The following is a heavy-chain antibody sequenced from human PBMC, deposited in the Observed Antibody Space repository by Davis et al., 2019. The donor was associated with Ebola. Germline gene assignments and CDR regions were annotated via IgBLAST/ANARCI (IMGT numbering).Heavy chain of an antibody. CDR2: ISSSSSTI. D-gene: IGHD1-1*01. Sequence: PGGSLRLSCAASGFSFSSYNMNWVRQAPGKGLEWISYISSSSSTIFYADSVKGRFTISRDNAKNSLYLQMNTLRAEDTAVYYCARTSGTTGIFLGWGQGTLVTVSS. J-gene: IGHJ4*02. V-gene: IGHV3-48*04. CDR1: GFSFSSYN. CDR3: ARTSGTTGIFLG.